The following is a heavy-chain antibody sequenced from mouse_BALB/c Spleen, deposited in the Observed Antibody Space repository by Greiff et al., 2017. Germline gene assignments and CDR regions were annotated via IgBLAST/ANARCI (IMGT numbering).Heavy chain of an antibody. V-gene: IGHV1-5*01. Sequence: VQLQQSGTVLARPGASVKMSCKASGYTFTSYWMHWVKQRPGQGLEWIGAIYPGNSDTSYNQKFKGKAKLTAVTSTSTAYMELSSLTNEDSAVYYCTRRIYYGNYDYWGQGTTLTVSS. CDR2: IYPGNSDT. D-gene: IGHD2-1*01. CDR3: TRRIYYGNYDY. CDR1: GYTFTSYW. J-gene: IGHJ2*01.